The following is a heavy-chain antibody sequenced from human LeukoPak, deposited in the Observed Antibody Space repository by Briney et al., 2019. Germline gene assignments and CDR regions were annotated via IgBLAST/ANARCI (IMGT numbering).Heavy chain of an antibody. CDR1: GYTYTSHY. CDR3: ARTYYDFWSGYYEGALDY. J-gene: IGHJ4*02. CDR2: INPSGGSP. D-gene: IGHD3-3*01. V-gene: IGHV1-46*01. Sequence: ASVKVSCKASGYTYTSHYIHWVRQAPGQGLEWMGIINPSGGSPVYAQTFQGRFTMTRGTSTSTVYMELSSLRSEDTAVYYCARTYYDFWSGYYEGALDYWGQGTLVTVSS.